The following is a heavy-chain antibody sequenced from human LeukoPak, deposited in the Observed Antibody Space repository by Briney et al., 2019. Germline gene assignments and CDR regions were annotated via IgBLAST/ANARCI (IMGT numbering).Heavy chain of an antibody. V-gene: IGHV1-18*01. J-gene: IGHJ6*03. CDR3: ATHGRCSGGSCYSDYYYYYYMDV. D-gene: IGHD2-15*01. CDR1: GGTFSRYA. Sequence: ASVKVSCKTSGGTFSRYAISWVRQAPGQGLEWMGWISAYNGNTNYAQKLQGRVTMTTDTSTSTAYMELRSLRSDDTAVYYCATHGRCSGGSCYSDYYYYYYMDVWGKGTTVTVSS. CDR2: ISAYNGNT.